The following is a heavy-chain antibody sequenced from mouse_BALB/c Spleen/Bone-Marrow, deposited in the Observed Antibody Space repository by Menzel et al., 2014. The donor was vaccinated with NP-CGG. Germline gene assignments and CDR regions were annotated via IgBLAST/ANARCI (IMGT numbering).Heavy chain of an antibody. V-gene: IGHV3-2*02. CDR1: GYSITSDYA. J-gene: IGHJ2*01. Sequence: VQLQQSGPGLVKPSQSLSLTCTVTGYSITSDYAWNWIRQFPGNKLEWMGHITYSGGTSCNPSLKSRISFTRDTSKNQFFLQLNSVTIEDTATYYCARSGNFFDYWGQGTTLT. CDR2: ITYSGGT. D-gene: IGHD1-3*01. CDR3: ARSGNFFDY.